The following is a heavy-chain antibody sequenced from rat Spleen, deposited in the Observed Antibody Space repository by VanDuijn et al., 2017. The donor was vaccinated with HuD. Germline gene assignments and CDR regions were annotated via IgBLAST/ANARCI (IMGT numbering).Heavy chain of an antibody. Sequence: EVQLQESGPGLVKPSQSLSLTCSVTGYSISSSYKWNWIRRFPQNKLEWMGYINSAGTTNYNPSLKSRISISRDTSKNQFFLQVNSVTTEDTATYYCVRSGTGWELRYFDHWGQGVMVTVSS. D-gene: IGHD5-1*01. CDR1: GYSISSSYK. V-gene: IGHV3-3*01. J-gene: IGHJ2*01. CDR2: INSAGTT. CDR3: VRSGTGWELRYFDH.